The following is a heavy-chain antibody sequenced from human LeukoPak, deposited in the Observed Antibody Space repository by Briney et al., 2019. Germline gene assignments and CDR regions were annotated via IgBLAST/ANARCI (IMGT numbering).Heavy chain of an antibody. CDR3: ITDPGDYGDY. Sequence: GGSLRLSCEASGFTFNSYAMSWVRQAPGKGLEWVSTIGGGGENTYYADSVKGRFTISRDNSKNTLYLQMNSLKTEDTAVYYCITDPGDYGDYWGQGTLVTVSS. D-gene: IGHD4-17*01. V-gene: IGHV3-23*01. CDR2: IGGGGENT. J-gene: IGHJ4*02. CDR1: GFTFNSYA.